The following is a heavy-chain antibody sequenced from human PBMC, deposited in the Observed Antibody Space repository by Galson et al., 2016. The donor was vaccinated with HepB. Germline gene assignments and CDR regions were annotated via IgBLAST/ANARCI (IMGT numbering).Heavy chain of an antibody. D-gene: IGHD2-2*01. CDR3: ARNYCSSNCYLVTFYYHDMDV. CDR2: IIPPFGAA. CDR1: GGTFSSYA. J-gene: IGHJ6*02. V-gene: IGHV1-69*06. Sequence: SVKVSCKASGGTFSSYAISWVRQAPGQGLEWMGGIIPPFGAANYAEKFQGRVTITADKSTSTVHMEVSSLKSEDTAVYYCARNYCSSNCYLVTFYYHDMDVWGQGTTVTVSS.